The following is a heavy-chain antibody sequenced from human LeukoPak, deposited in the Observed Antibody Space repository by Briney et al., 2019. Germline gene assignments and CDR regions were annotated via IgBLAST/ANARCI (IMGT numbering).Heavy chain of an antibody. CDR2: IYYSGST. CDR3: SGADFWSGSADLHYYMDV. Sequence: SETLSLTCTVSGGSISSYYWSWIRQPPGKGLEWIGYIYYSGSTNYNPSLKSRVTISVDTSKNQFSLKLSSVTAADTAVYYCSGADFWSGSADLHYYMDVWGKGTTVTVSS. D-gene: IGHD3-3*01. CDR1: GGSISSYY. V-gene: IGHV4-59*08. J-gene: IGHJ6*03.